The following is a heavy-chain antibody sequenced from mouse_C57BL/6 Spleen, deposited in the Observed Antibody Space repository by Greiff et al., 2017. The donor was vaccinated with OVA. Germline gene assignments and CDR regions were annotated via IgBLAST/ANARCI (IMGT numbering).Heavy chain of an antibody. CDR1: GYTFTDYY. V-gene: IGHV1-26*01. D-gene: IGHD3-2*02. CDR2: INPNNGGT. CDR3: ARGRPGRQLSPAWFAY. Sequence: VQLQQSGPELVKPGASVKISCKASGYTFTDYYMNWVKQSHGKSLEWIGDINPNNGGTSYNQKFKGKATLTVDKSSSTAYMELRSLTSEDSAVYYCARGRPGRQLSPAWFAYWGQGTLVTVSA. J-gene: IGHJ3*01.